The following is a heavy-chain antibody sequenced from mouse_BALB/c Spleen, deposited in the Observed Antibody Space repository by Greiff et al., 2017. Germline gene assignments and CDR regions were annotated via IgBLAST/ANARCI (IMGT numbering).Heavy chain of an antibody. D-gene: IGHD1-2*01. V-gene: IGHV14-3*02. CDR3: ARTTATRYYAMDY. CDR1: GFNIKDTY. Sequence: EVQLQQSGAELVKPGASVKLSCTASGFNIKDTYMHWVKQRPEQGLEWIGRIDPANGNTKYDPKFQGKATITADTSSNTAYLQLSSLTSEDTAVYYCARTTATRYYAMDYWGQGTSVTVSS. CDR2: IDPANGNT. J-gene: IGHJ4*01.